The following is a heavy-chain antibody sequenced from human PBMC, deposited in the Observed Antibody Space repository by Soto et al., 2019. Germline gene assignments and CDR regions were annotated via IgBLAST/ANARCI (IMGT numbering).Heavy chain of an antibody. CDR1: GDTFTNFG. Sequence: HLVQSGPEVKQPGASVTVSCKTSGDTFTNFGLSWVRQAPGQGLEWMGWIATCNSNKNYAQKFQGRLTLTTDTSTSTAYMELKRLGYDDTAVYYCARVLRGVVNWFDPWGQGTLVTVSS. D-gene: IGHD3-10*01. V-gene: IGHV1-18*01. J-gene: IGHJ5*02. CDR3: ARVLRGVVNWFDP. CDR2: IATCNSNK.